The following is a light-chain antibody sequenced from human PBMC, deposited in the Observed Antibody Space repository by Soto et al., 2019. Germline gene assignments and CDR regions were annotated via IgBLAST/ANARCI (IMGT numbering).Light chain of an antibody. CDR1: SSDVGSYDL. V-gene: IGLV2-23*01. Sequence: QYALTQPASVSGSPGQSITISCAGTSSDVGSYDLVSWYQHHPGKAPKLMIFETTKRPSGVSNRFSGSKSGNTASVTISGLQAEDEADYYCCSYAGDSSWVFGGGTKVTVL. CDR2: ETT. J-gene: IGLJ3*02. CDR3: CSYAGDSSWV.